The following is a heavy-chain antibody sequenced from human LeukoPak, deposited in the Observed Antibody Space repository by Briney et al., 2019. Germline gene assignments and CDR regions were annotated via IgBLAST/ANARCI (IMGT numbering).Heavy chain of an antibody. CDR2: INSDGSRT. CDR1: GFTFSSYW. V-gene: IGHV3-74*01. J-gene: IGHJ4*02. CDR3: ARGGDYSWEAVRW. D-gene: IGHD4-17*01. Sequence: TGGSLRLSCAASGFTFSSYWMYWVRQAPGKGLVWVSRINSDGSRTSYADSVKGRFTISRDNAKNTLYLQMNSLRAEDTAVYYCARGGDYSWEAVRWWGQGTLVTVSS.